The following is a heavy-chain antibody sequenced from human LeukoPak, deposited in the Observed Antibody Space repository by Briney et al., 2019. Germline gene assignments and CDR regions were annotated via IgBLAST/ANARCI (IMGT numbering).Heavy chain of an antibody. V-gene: IGHV3-33*01. CDR1: GFTFSSYG. CDR2: IWSDGSQK. CDR3: AREVVLSATSVFDY. D-gene: IGHD2-21*01. J-gene: IGHJ4*02. Sequence: GRSLRLSCAASGFTFSSYGMHWVRQAPGKGLEWLAVIWSDGSQKYYADSVKGRFTISRDNSKKTLYLQMNNLRAEDTAVYYCAREVVLSATSVFDYWGQGTLVTVSS.